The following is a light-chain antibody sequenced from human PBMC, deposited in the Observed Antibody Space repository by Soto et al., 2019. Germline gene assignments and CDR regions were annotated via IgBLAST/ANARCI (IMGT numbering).Light chain of an antibody. CDR3: ASWDDSLNGHV. Sequence: QSLLTQPPSASGTPGQRVTVSCSGSSSNIASNTVNWYQQLPGTAPKLLIYSNDQRPSGVPDRFSASKSGTSASLAISGLQSEDEADYYCASWDDSLNGHVFGTGTKVTDL. CDR1: SSNIASNT. V-gene: IGLV1-44*01. CDR2: SND. J-gene: IGLJ1*01.